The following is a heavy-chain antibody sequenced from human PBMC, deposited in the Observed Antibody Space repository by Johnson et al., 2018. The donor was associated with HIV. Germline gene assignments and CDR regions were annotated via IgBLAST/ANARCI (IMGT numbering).Heavy chain of an antibody. CDR3: ARGRGWWLQLGGAFDI. V-gene: IGHV3-30*14. D-gene: IGHD5-24*01. Sequence: QEQLVESGGGVVQPGRSLRLSCSASGFSFNDYAMHWVRQAPGKGLAWVAVISFDGGAIYYAASVEGRFTISRDNSKNTLYLQMNSLRAEDTAIYYCARGRGWWLQLGGAFDIWGQGTMVTVSS. J-gene: IGHJ3*02. CDR1: GFSFNDYA. CDR2: ISFDGGAI.